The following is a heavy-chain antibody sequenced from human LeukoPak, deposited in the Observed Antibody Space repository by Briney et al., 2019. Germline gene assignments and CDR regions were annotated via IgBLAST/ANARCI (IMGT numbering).Heavy chain of an antibody. D-gene: IGHD3-9*01. Sequence: GASVKVSCKASGYTFTSYGISWVRQAPGQGLEWMGWISAYNGNTNYAQKLHGRVTMTTDTSTSTANMELRSLRSDDTAVYYCARYAPYYDILTGYYNVYYFDYWGQGTLVTVSS. CDR2: ISAYNGNT. V-gene: IGHV1-18*01. CDR1: GYTFTSYG. CDR3: ARYAPYYDILTGYYNVYYFDY. J-gene: IGHJ4*02.